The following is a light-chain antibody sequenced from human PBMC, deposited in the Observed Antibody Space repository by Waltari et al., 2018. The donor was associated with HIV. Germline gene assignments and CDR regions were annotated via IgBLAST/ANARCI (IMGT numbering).Light chain of an antibody. J-gene: IGLJ2*01. CDR1: SGDVGSYNL. CDR3: CSYAGSSTLV. V-gene: IGLV2-23*02. Sequence: QSALTQPASVSGSPGQSNTISFTGPSGDVGSYNLVSWYQQPPGKAPKLMIYEVTKRPSGVSNRFSGSKSGNTASLTISGLQAEDEADYFCCSYAGSSTLVFGGGTKLTVL. CDR2: EVT.